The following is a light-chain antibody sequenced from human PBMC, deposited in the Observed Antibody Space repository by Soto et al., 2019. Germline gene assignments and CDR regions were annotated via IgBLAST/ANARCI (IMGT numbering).Light chain of an antibody. V-gene: IGLV2-14*01. Sequence: QSVLTQPASVSGSPGQTITISCTGTSSDIAGYNAVSWYQHHPGKAPKLIIYEVTHRPAGISDRFSASKSGNTASLTISGLQAEDEADYYRNAFRDNHLYVFGTGTQGTVL. CDR2: EVT. CDR3: NAFRDNHLYV. CDR1: SSDIAGYNA. J-gene: IGLJ1*01.